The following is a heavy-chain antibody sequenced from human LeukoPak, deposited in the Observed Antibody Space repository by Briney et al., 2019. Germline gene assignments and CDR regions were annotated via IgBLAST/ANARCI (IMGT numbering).Heavy chain of an antibody. Sequence: PGGSLRLSCAASGFTFSRHRMSWVRQAPGKALEWVANIKQDGSEKYYVDPVKGRFTISRDNAKNSLYLQMNSLRAEDTAVYYCARDRWFGELYPEYYFDHWGQGTLVTVSS. CDR3: ARDRWFGELYPEYYFDH. V-gene: IGHV3-7*01. CDR1: GFTFSRHR. J-gene: IGHJ4*02. D-gene: IGHD3-10*01. CDR2: IKQDGSEK.